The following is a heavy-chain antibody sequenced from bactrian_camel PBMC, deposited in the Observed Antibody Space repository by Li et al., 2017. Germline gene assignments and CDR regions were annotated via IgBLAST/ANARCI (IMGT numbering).Heavy chain of an antibody. V-gene: IGHV3S60*01. CDR2: IDWDGST. CDR1: GVTLTNAC. Sequence: HVQLVESGGGSVQAGGSLRLSCAVSGVTLTNACMAWFRQAPAKEREGVAGIDWDGSTAYAHSVRGRFVISKDNAKNTMNLQMNNLKPDDTAMYYCAGVRRFGGDCLAYDYNYWGQGTQVTVS. J-gene: IGHJ4*01. D-gene: IGHD2*01. CDR3: AGVRRFGGDCLAYDYNY.